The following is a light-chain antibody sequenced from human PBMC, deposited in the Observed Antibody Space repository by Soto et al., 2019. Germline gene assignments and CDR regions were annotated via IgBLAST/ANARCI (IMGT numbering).Light chain of an antibody. CDR3: SSYTSSSTLV. J-gene: IGLJ2*01. Sequence: QSVLTRPASVSGSPGQSITISCTGTSSDVGGYNYVSWYQQRPGKAPKLMIYDVSNRPSGVSNRFSGSKSGNTASLTISGLQAEDEADYYCSSYTSSSTLVFGGGTKVTVL. V-gene: IGLV2-14*01. CDR2: DVS. CDR1: SSDVGGYNY.